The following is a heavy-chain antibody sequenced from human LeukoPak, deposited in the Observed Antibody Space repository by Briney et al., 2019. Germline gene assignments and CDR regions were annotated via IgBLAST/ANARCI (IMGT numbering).Heavy chain of an antibody. CDR2: FRSIFISK. V-gene: IGHV3-48*03. CDR3: ARGNWAEDGYFDY. J-gene: IGHJ4*02. D-gene: IGHD7-27*01. Sequence: SYFRSIFISKYFPVSVKARFTISRENAKKSLYMQMNRLRAEDTAVYYCARGNWAEDGYFDYWGQGTLVTVSS.